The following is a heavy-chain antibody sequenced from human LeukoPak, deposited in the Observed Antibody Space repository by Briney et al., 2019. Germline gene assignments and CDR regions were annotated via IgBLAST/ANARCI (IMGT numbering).Heavy chain of an antibody. V-gene: IGHV4-59*01. J-gene: IGHJ4*02. CDR3: ARRDGYNFVLDY. CDR2: TYYSGST. Sequence: SETLSLTCTVSGGSISSYYWSWIRQPPGKGLEWIGYTYYSGSTNYNPSLKSRVTISVDTSKNQFSLKLSSVTAADTAVYYCARRDGYNFVLDYWGQGTLVTVSS. CDR1: GGSISSYY. D-gene: IGHD5-24*01.